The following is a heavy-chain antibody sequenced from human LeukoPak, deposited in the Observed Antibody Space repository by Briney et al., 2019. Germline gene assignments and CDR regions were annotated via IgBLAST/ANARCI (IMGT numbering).Heavy chain of an antibody. CDR2: IYSGGST. D-gene: IGHD3-10*01. Sequence: GGSLRLSCAASGFTVSSNYMSWVRQAPGKGLEWVSVIYSGGSTYYADSVKGRFTISRDNSKNSLYLQMSSLRAEDTAVYYCARSGVQGAFDIWGQGTMVTVSS. V-gene: IGHV3-53*01. CDR1: GFTVSSNY. J-gene: IGHJ3*02. CDR3: ARSGVQGAFDI.